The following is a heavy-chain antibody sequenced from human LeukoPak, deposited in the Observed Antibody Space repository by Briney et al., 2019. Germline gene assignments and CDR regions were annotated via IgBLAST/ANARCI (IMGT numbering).Heavy chain of an antibody. J-gene: IGHJ4*02. CDR2: IYSGGST. V-gene: IGHV3-53*01. D-gene: IGHD3-16*01. Sequence: PGGSLRLSCAASGFTFSSNPMTWVRQAPGKGLEWVSVIYSGGSTYYADSVKGRFIISRDNSKNTLSLQMNSLRAEDTAVYYCARDVTLGNFDYWGQGILVIVSS. CDR3: ARDVTLGNFDY. CDR1: GFTFSSNP.